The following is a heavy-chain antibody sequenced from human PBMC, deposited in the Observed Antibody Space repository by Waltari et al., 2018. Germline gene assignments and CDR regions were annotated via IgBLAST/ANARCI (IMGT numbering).Heavy chain of an antibody. D-gene: IGHD3-9*01. CDR1: GYTFTSYG. CDR3: ARDRLTYYDILTGSWGLGY. CDR2: ISAYNGNT. Sequence: QVQLVQSGAEVKKPGASVKVSCKASGYTFTSYGISWVRQAPGQGLEWMGWISAYNGNTNYAQKLQGRVTMTTDTSTSTAYMELRSLRSDDTAVYYCARDRLTYYDILTGSWGLGYWGQGTLVTVSS. J-gene: IGHJ4*02. V-gene: IGHV1-18*01.